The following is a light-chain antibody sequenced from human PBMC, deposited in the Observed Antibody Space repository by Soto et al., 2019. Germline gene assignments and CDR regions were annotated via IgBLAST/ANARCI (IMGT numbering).Light chain of an antibody. CDR1: SGDFGGYNY. CDR2: DVS. J-gene: IGLJ2*01. CDR3: SSYPSSIVV. Sequence: QSAQTQPASVSGSPGQSITMSCTGTSGDFGGYNYVSWYQQHPAKAPKLMIYDVSNRPSGVSNRFSGSKSGNTASLTISVLQAEDAAYYYCSSYPSSIVVFGGGTKLTVL. V-gene: IGLV2-14*01.